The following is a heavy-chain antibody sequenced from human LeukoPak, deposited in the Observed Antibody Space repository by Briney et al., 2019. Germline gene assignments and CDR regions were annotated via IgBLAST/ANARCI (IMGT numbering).Heavy chain of an antibody. CDR1: GGTFSSYA. V-gene: IGHV1-69*04. CDR3: ARDASQKETGTTGVRWFDP. CDR2: IIPIFGIA. D-gene: IGHD1-7*01. J-gene: IGHJ5*02. Sequence: SVKVSCKASGGTFSSYAISWVRQAPGQGLEWIGRIIPIFGIANYAQKFQGRVTITADKSTSTAYMELSSLRSEDTAVYYCARDASQKETGTTGVRWFDPWGQGTLVTVSS.